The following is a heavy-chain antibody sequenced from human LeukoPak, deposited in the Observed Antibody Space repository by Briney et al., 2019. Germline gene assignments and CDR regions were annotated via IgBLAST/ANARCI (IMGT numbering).Heavy chain of an antibody. CDR1: GGSFSGYY. CDR3: ARVDGSGSYYPPYNWFDP. CDR2: INHSGST. J-gene: IGHJ5*02. V-gene: IGHV4-34*01. D-gene: IGHD3-10*01. Sequence: SETLSLTCAVYGGSFSGYYWSWIRQPPGKGLGWIGEINHSGSTNYNPSLKSRVTISVDTSKNQFSLKLSSVTAADTAVYYCARVDGSGSYYPPYNWFDPWGQGTLVTVSS.